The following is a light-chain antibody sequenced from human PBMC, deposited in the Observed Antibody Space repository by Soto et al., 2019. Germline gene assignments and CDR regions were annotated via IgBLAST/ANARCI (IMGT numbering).Light chain of an antibody. Sequence: AIQVTQSPSSLSASVGDRVTITCRASQDIRGALAWYQQKPGKAPNLLIYDVSTLESGVPSRFSGSGSGTEFTLTISSLQPEDFGTFYCQLFNSYPITFGHGTRLEIK. CDR3: QLFNSYPIT. J-gene: IGKJ5*01. V-gene: IGKV1-13*02. CDR2: DVS. CDR1: QDIRGA.